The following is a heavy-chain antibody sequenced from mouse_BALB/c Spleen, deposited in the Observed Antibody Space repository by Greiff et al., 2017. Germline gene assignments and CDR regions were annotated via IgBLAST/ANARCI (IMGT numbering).Heavy chain of an antibody. D-gene: IGHD1-1*01. Sequence: EVQGVESGGGLVKPGGSLKLSCAASGFTFSSYTMSWVRQTPEKRLEWVATISSGGSYTYYPDSVKGRFTISRDNAKNTLYLQMSSLKSEDTAVYICTREGGSSFFAYWGQGTLVTVSA. CDR3: TREGGSSFFAY. CDR1: GFTFSSYT. J-gene: IGHJ3*01. CDR2: ISSGGSYT. V-gene: IGHV5-6-4*01.